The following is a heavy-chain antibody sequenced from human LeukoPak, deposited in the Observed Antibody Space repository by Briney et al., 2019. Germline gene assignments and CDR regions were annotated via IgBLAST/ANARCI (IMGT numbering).Heavy chain of an antibody. CDR2: ISASGGST. J-gene: IGHJ4*02. CDR1: GFTFSSYA. CDR3: ARDSLGTTAD. V-gene: IGHV3-23*01. D-gene: IGHD4-17*01. Sequence: PGGSLRLSCAASGFTFSSYAMTWVRQAPGKGLEWVSAISASGGSTYYADSVKGRFTISRDNAKNSLYLQMNSLRAEDTAVYYCARDSLGTTADWGQGTLVTVSS.